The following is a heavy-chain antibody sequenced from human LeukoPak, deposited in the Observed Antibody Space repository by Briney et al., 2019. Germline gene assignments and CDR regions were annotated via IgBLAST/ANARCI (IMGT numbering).Heavy chain of an antibody. V-gene: IGHV4-34*01. CDR1: GGSFSGYY. CDR3: ARGRYSSGYFDY. D-gene: IGHD6-19*01. Sequence: SVTLSLTCAVYGGSFSGYYWSWIRQPPGKGLEWIGEINHSGSTNYNPSLKSRVTISVDTSKNQFSLKLSSVTAADTAVYYCARGRYSSGYFDYWGQGTLVTVSS. CDR2: INHSGST. J-gene: IGHJ4*02.